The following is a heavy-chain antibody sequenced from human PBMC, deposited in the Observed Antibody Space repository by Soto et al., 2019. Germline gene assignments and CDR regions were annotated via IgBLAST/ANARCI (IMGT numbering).Heavy chain of an antibody. J-gene: IGHJ6*01. CDR2: IYHSGST. V-gene: IGHV4-30-2*01. D-gene: IGHD3-16*01. Sequence: PSETLSLTCAVSGGSISSGGYSWSWIRQPPGKGLEWIGYIYHSGSTYYNPSLKSRVTISVDRSKNQFSLKLSSVTAEDTAVYYCARDLFLGTPHYYHYGMDVWGQGTTVTVPS. CDR1: GGSISSGGYS. CDR3: ARDLFLGTPHYYHYGMDV.